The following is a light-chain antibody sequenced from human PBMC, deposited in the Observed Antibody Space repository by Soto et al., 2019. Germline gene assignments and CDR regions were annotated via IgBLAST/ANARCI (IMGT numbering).Light chain of an antibody. CDR2: RAS. J-gene: IGKJ1*01. Sequence: EIVLTQSPGTLSLSPGERATLSCRASQSVSSSYLAWYQQKPGQAPRLFIYRASSRVTGIPDRFSGSGSGTSRPPHRSGLAPEDFAVYYCQQYGSSLLTFGQGTKVEIK. CDR3: QQYGSSLLT. V-gene: IGKV3-20*01. CDR1: QSVSSSY.